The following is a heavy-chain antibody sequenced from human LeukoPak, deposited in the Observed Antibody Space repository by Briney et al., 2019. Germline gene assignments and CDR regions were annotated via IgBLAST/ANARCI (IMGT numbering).Heavy chain of an antibody. D-gene: IGHD3-10*01. CDR3: ARDAYTMVRGYHNPPGY. CDR2: INPNSGDT. Sequence: GASVKVSCKASGYTFTGYYMHWVRQAPGQGLEWMGWINPNSGDTNYAQKFQGRVTMTRDTSISTAYMELSRLRSDDTAVYYCARDAYTMVRGYHNPPGYWGQGTLVTVSS. J-gene: IGHJ4*02. V-gene: IGHV1-2*02. CDR1: GYTFTGYY.